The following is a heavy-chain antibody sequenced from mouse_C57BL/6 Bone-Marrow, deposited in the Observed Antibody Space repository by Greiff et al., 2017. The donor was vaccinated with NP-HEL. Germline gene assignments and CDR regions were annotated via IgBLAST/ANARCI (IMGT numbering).Heavy chain of an antibody. J-gene: IGHJ2*01. D-gene: IGHD4-1*02. V-gene: IGHV1-4*01. Sequence: QVQLKQSGAELARPGASVKMSCKASGYTFTSYTMHWVKQRPGQGLEWIGYINPSSGYTKYNQKFKDKATLTADKSSSTAYMQLSSLTSEDSAVYYCARESTGSLDYWGQGTTLTVSS. CDR2: INPSSGYT. CDR3: ARESTGSLDY. CDR1: GYTFTSYT.